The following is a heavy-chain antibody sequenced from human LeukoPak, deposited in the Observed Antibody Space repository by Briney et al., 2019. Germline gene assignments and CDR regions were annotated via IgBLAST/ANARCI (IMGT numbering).Heavy chain of an antibody. Sequence: GGSLRLSCAVSGFAFGSEAMSWVRQSPARGLEWVASISPGGGTTYYADYVNGRFTISRDNAKNTLYLQMNSLRAEDTAVYYCARPAVAGLRAGGYDYWGQGTLVTVSS. CDR3: ARPAVAGLRAGGYDY. CDR1: GFAFGSEA. CDR2: ISPGGGTT. V-gene: IGHV3-23*01. D-gene: IGHD6-19*01. J-gene: IGHJ4*02.